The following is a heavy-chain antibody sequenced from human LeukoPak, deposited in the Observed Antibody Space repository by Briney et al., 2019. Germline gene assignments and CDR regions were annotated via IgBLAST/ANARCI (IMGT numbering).Heavy chain of an antibody. Sequence: SETLSLTCTVSGGPISSYYWSWIRQPPGKGLKWIGYIYYSGSTSYSPSLRSRVTISVDTSKNQFSLKLSSVTAADTAVYYCARETSQKGAHYMDVWGKGTTVTISS. V-gene: IGHV4-59*01. CDR1: GGPISSYY. CDR3: ARETSQKGAHYMDV. CDR2: IYYSGST. J-gene: IGHJ6*03. D-gene: IGHD3-16*01.